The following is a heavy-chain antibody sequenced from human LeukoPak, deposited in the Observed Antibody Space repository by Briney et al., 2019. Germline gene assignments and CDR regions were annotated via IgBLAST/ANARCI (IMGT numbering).Heavy chain of an antibody. CDR1: GDSLSSRHTYY. Sequence: PSETLSLTCSVSGDSLSSRHTYYWGWIRQPPGKGLEWIGSSYFRGRTYSSPSLRSRVVISVDTSKNQFSLKLNSVTAADPAVYYCGSSHSSSWYDWWGQGTLVTVTS. CDR3: GSSHSSSWYDW. J-gene: IGHJ4*02. CDR2: SYFRGRT. D-gene: IGHD6-13*01. V-gene: IGHV4-39*07.